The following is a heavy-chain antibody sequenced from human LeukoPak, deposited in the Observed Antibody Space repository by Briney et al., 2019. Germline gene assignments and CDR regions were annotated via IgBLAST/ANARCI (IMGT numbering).Heavy chain of an antibody. D-gene: IGHD2-15*01. V-gene: IGHV4-39*01. CDR3: ARVVAARSWFDP. Sequence: PSETLSLTCTVSGGSISSSSYYWGWIRQPPGKGLEWIGSIYYSGSTYYNPSLKSRVTISVDTSKNQFSLKLSSVTAADTAVYYCARVVAARSWFDPWGQGTLVTVSS. CDR1: GGSISSSSYY. J-gene: IGHJ5*02. CDR2: IYYSGST.